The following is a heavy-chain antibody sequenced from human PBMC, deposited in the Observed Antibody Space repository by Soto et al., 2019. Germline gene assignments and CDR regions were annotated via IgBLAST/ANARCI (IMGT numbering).Heavy chain of an antibody. V-gene: IGHV3-74*01. J-gene: IGHJ6*02. CDR3: ARGRPYGMDV. CDR2: IDSDGSST. CDR1: GFTFGSYW. Sequence: GGSLRLSCAASGFTFGSYWMNWVRQAPGKGLVWVSRIDSDGSSTTYANSVKGRFTTSRDNAKNTLYLQMSSLRVEDTAVYYCARGRPYGMDVWGQGTTVTVSS.